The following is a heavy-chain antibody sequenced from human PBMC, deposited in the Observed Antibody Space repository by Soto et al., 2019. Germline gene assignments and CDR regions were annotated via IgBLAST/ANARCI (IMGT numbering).Heavy chain of an antibody. CDR3: SRLQRSGDGYDY. CDR2: VRAKAYGGTA. J-gene: IGHJ4*02. Sequence: GGSLRLSCTAIGFTFVDHAMSWFRQAPGKGLEWIGLVRAKAYGGTAEYAASVKGRFIISRDDPKRIAYLQMDSLKTEDTAVYYCSRLQRSGDGYDYWGQGTLVTVSS. D-gene: IGHD3-10*01. V-gene: IGHV3-49*03. CDR1: GFTFVDHA.